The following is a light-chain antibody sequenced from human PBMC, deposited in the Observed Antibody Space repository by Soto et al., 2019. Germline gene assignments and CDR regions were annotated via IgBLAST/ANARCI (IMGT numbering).Light chain of an antibody. V-gene: IGKV3-15*01. CDR2: GAS. CDR1: QSVSSN. Sequence: EIVMTQSPATLSVSPGERATLSCRASQSVSSNLAWYQQKPGQAPRLLIYGASTRATGIPARFSGSGSGTEFTLTISSLQSEDFAVYYCQHYGSSPTFGGGTKVDIK. J-gene: IGKJ4*01. CDR3: QHYGSSPT.